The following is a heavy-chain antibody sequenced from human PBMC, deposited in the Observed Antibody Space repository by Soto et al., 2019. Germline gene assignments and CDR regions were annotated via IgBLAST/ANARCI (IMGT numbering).Heavy chain of an antibody. V-gene: IGHV3-21*01. J-gene: IGHJ5*02. CDR2: ISSSSSYI. CDR1: GFTFSSYS. CDR3: ARDLVFVGFDP. D-gene: IGHD3-9*01. Sequence: GGSLRLSGAASGFTFSSYSMNWVRQAPGKGLEWVSSISSSSSYIYYADSVKGRFTISRDNAKNSLYLQMNSLRAEDTAVYYCARDLVFVGFDPWGQGTLVTVSS.